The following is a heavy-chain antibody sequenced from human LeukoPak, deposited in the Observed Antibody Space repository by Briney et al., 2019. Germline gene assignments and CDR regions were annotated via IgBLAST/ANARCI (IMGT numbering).Heavy chain of an antibody. CDR1: GFTFSSYA. J-gene: IGHJ4*02. CDR2: MSSGSRYI. CDR3: ARDRPTGASRVFVVQ. D-gene: IGHD3-3*01. Sequence: PGGSLRLSCTASGFTFSSYAMTWVRQAPGKGLEWISSMSSGSRYIYYADSVRGRFTISRDNAKNSLYLIVNSLRAEDTAIYYCARDRPTGASRVFVVQWGQGTPVTVSS. V-gene: IGHV3-21*06.